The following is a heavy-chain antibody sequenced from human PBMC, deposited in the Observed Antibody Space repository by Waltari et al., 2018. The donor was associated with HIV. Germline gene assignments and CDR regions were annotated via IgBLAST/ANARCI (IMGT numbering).Heavy chain of an antibody. CDR3: ARGGGITTRPPDALDI. CDR2: ISVYNGFT. J-gene: IGHJ3*02. CDR1: GYTFMNYG. Sequence: QVQLVQSGGEVKKSGASVKVSCKAFGYTFMNYGIIWVRQAPGQGLVWVGRAPGQRLDWRGWISVYNGFTDYVPKFQDRLTMTTDTSTKTAYMELRNLRSDDTAIYYCARGGGITTRPPDALDIWGQGTMVAVSS. D-gene: IGHD1-26*01. V-gene: IGHV1-18*01.